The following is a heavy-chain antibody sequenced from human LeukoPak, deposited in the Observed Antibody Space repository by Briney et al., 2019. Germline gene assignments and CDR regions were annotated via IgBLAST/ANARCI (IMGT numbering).Heavy chain of an antibody. D-gene: IGHD6-6*01. CDR2: INHSGST. J-gene: IGHJ4*02. CDR1: GGSFSGYY. V-gene: IGHV4-34*01. CDR3: ARALLGDSSSSTKNDH. Sequence: SETLSLTCAVYGGSFSGYYWSWIRQPPGKGLEWIGEINHSGSTNYNPSLKSRVTISVDTSKNQFSLKLSSVTAADTAVYYCARALLGDSSSSTKNDHWGQGTLVTVSS.